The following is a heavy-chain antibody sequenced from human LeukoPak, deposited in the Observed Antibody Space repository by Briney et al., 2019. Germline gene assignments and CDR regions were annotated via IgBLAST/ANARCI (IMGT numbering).Heavy chain of an antibody. CDR2: IYYSGST. CDR3: ARAGDYYVSGSYLGY. D-gene: IGHD3-10*01. CDR1: GGSISSSSYY. Sequence: EPSETLSLTCTVSGGSISSSSYYWGWIRQPPGKGLEWIGSIYYSGSTYYNPSLKSRVTISLDTSENQFSLTLSSVTAADAAVYYCARAGDYYVSGSYLGYWGQGTLVTVSS. V-gene: IGHV4-39*07. J-gene: IGHJ4*02.